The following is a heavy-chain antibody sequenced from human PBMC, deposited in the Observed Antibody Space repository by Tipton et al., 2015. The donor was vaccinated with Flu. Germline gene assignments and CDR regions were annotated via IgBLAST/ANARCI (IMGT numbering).Heavy chain of an antibody. CDR3: ARRDFSNYVSDSKSWFDR. CDR1: GDSISSDYF. J-gene: IGHJ5*02. Sequence: TLSLTCAVSGDSISSDYFWGWIRQPPGKGLEWIATVLRSGSTKYNPSPKSRVTISVDTSKNQFYQEMRSVTAADVAVYDCARRDFSNYVSDSKSWFDRWGQGTLVTVSS. V-gene: IGHV4-38-2*01. D-gene: IGHD4-11*01. CDR2: VLRSGST.